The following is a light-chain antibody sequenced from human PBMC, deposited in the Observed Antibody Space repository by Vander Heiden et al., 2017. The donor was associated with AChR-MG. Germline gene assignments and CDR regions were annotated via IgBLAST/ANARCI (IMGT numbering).Light chain of an antibody. V-gene: IGKV1-39*01. CDR3: QQTVSSPLS. Sequence: DVQMTQSPSSLSASVGDRVTITCRASQNIENYLNWYQQKPGKAPNLLIFAASTLQSGVPSRFNGSGSGTDFTLTITTLQPEDFGTYYCQQTVSSPLSFGGGTTVQIK. CDR2: AAS. J-gene: IGKJ4*01. CDR1: QNIENY.